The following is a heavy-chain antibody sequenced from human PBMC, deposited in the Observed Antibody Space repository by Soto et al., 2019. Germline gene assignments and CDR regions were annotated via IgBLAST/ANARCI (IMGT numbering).Heavy chain of an antibody. CDR2: IIPILGIA. V-gene: IGHV1-69*02. Sequence: KVSCKASGGTFSSYTISWVRQAPGQGLEWMGRIIPILGIANYAQKFQGRVTITADKSTSTAYTELSSLRSEDTAVYYCARAPYGDYSNWFDPWGQGTLVTVSS. J-gene: IGHJ5*02. CDR3: ARAPYGDYSNWFDP. CDR1: GGTFSSYT. D-gene: IGHD4-17*01.